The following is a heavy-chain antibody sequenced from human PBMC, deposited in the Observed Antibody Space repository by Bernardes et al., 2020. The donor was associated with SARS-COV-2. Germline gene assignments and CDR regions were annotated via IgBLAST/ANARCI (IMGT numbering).Heavy chain of an antibody. Sequence: GEALSLSCVASGFAFSDYGMAWVRQAPGQGLEWVSPLNTSGENPHYADSVKGLFTISRDNSKNMLYLQMNSLRAEDTDVYYFSNDAGVDVFFDYWGQGTQVTVS. CDR2: LNTSGENP. D-gene: IGHD2-15*01. V-gene: IGHV3-23*01. J-gene: IGHJ4*02. CDR3: SNDAGVDVFFDY. CDR1: GFAFSDYG.